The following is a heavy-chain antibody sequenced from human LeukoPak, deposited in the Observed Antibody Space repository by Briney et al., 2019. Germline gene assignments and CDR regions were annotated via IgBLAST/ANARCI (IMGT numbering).Heavy chain of an antibody. D-gene: IGHD2-2*01. CDR1: GFTVITNY. J-gene: IGHJ6*02. CDR2: IYSDGTT. Sequence: GGSLRLSCAASGFTVITNYMSWVRQAPGKGLEWVSVIYSDGTTHYADSVKGRFTISRDNSKNTLYLQMNSLRAEDTAVYYCASRDCSSTSCYTYYYYGMDVWGQGTTVTVSS. V-gene: IGHV3-66*01. CDR3: ASRDCSSTSCYTYYYYGMDV.